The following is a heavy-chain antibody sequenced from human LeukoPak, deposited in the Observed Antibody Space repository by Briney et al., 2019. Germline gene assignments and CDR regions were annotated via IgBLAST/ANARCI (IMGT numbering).Heavy chain of an antibody. V-gene: IGHV3-49*03. Sequence: PGGSLRLSCTASGFTFGDYAMSWFRQAPGKGLEWVGFIRSKANGGTTEYAASVKGRFTISRDDSKSIAYLQMNSLKTEDTAVYYCKAARQTPPDYWGQGTLVTVSS. CDR3: KAARQTPPDY. CDR1: GFTFGDYA. D-gene: IGHD2-15*01. CDR2: IRSKANGGTT. J-gene: IGHJ4*02.